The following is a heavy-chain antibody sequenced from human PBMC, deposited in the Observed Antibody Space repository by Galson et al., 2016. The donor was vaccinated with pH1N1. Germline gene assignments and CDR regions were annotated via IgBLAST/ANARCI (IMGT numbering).Heavy chain of an antibody. D-gene: IGHD2-15*01. Sequence: SLRLSFAASGFIFGSYWMSWVRQAPGKGLEWVANIKQDGSEEYYVDSVKGRFTISRDNAKNSLYLQMNRLIAEDTALYYCVRDWRSVVAVVDAIPGVFNPWGQGNLVTVSS. J-gene: IGHJ5*02. CDR1: GFIFGSYW. CDR2: IKQDGSEE. V-gene: IGHV3-7*01. CDR3: VRDWRSVVAVVDAIPGVFNP.